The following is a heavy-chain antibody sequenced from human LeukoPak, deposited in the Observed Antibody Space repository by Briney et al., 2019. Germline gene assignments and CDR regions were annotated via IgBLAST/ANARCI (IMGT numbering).Heavy chain of an antibody. CDR1: GVTVSSND. D-gene: IGHD1-14*01. J-gene: IGHJ4*02. CDR3: ARVAYNTRDLDY. Sequence: PGGSLRLSCAASGVTVSSNDMSWVRQAPGQELEWVSVIYSGGSTYNADSVKGRFTISRDISKNTLYLQMNSLRAEDTAVYYCARVAYNTRDLDYWGQGTLVTVSS. V-gene: IGHV3-66*01. CDR2: IYSGGST.